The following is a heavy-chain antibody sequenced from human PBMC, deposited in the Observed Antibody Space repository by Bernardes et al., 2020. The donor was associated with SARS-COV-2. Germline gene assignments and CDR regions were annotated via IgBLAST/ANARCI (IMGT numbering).Heavy chain of an antibody. CDR2: INPQAGAP. CDR1: GYPFTAYH. Sequence: ASVKVSCKSSGYPFTAYHFHLFLHAPGQSLEWMVKINPQAGAPVYAQQFQGRVTITRDTSISTDYMEINNLRSDDTAVYYCARMANWGFKAHESWGQGTLVTVSS. CDR3: ARMANWGFKAHES. D-gene: IGHD7-27*01. V-gene: IGHV1-2*02. J-gene: IGHJ5*02.